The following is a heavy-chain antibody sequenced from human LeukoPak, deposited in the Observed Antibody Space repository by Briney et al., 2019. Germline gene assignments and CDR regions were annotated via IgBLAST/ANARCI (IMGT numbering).Heavy chain of an antibody. V-gene: IGHV3-33*08. CDR2: IRYDGSNK. J-gene: IGHJ5*02. Sequence: GRSLRLSCAASGFTFSSYGMHWVRQAPGKGLEWVAFIRYDGSNKYYADSVKGRFTISRDNAKNSLYLQMNSLRAEDTAVYYCARELERSNWFDPWGQGTLVTVSS. CDR1: GFTFSSYG. D-gene: IGHD1-1*01. CDR3: ARELERSNWFDP.